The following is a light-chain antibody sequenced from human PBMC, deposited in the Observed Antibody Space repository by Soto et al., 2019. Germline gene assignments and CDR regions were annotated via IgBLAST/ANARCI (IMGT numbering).Light chain of an antibody. J-gene: IGLJ2*01. V-gene: IGLV2-14*01. CDR2: EMT. Sequence: QSALTQPASVSGSPGQSIAMTCTGTSNDVGGYTYVSWYQQHPGKAPKLLIYEMTNRPPGVSSRFSASKSGNMASLTISGLQADDEALYYCTSYTTSNTVVFGGGTKVTVL. CDR1: SNDVGGYTY. CDR3: TSYTTSNTVV.